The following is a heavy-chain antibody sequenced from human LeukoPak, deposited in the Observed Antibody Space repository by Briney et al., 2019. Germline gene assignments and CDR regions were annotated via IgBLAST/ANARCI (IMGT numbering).Heavy chain of an antibody. CDR3: ARGPPYYYDSSGYLDAFDN. CDR2: IYYSGST. Sequence: SETLSLTCTVSGGSISSYYWSWIRQPPGKGLEWIGYIYYSGSTNYNPSLKSRVTISVDTSKNQFSLKLSSVTAADTAVYYCARGPPYYYDSSGYLDAFDNWGQGTMVTVSS. CDR1: GGSISSYY. D-gene: IGHD3-22*01. J-gene: IGHJ3*02. V-gene: IGHV4-59*01.